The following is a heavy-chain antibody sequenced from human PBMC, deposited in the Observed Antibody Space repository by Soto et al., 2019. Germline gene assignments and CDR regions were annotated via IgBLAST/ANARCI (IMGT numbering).Heavy chain of an antibody. D-gene: IGHD5-18*01. V-gene: IGHV3-74*01. J-gene: IGHJ4*02. CDR1: GFTFSSYW. Sequence: VQLVESGGGLVQPGGSLRLSCAASGFTFSSYWMHWVRQAPGKGLVWVSRTNSDGSSTSYADSVKGRFTISRDNAKNTVYLQMNSLRAEDTAVYYCARGSRYSYGPGDYWGQGTLVTVSS. CDR2: TNSDGSST. CDR3: ARGSRYSYGPGDY.